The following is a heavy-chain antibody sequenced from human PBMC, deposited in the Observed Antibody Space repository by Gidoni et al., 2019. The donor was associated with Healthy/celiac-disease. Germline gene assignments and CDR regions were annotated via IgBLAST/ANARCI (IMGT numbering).Heavy chain of an antibody. V-gene: IGHV3-9*01. J-gene: IGHJ4*02. CDR1: GFTFDDDA. Sequence: EVQLVESGGGLVQPGRSMRLSCAASGFTFDDDAMHWVRQAPGKGLEWVSGISWNSGSIGYADSVKGRFTISRDNAKNSLYLQMNSLRAEDTALYYCAKGPRYYDFWSGYLFDYWGQGTLVTVSS. D-gene: IGHD3-3*01. CDR3: AKGPRYYDFWSGYLFDY. CDR2: ISWNSGSI.